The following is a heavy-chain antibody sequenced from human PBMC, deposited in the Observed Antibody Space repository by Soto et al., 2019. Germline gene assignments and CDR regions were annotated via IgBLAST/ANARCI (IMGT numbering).Heavy chain of an antibody. CDR3: ARDQDY. V-gene: IGHV3-48*01. CDR1: GFTFSSYS. Sequence: GGSLRLSCAASGFTFSSYSMNWVRQAPGKGLEWVSYISSSSGVIYYADSVKGRFTISRDNAKNSLYLQMNSLRAEDTAVYYCARDQDYWGQGTLVTV. CDR2: ISSSSGVI. J-gene: IGHJ4*02.